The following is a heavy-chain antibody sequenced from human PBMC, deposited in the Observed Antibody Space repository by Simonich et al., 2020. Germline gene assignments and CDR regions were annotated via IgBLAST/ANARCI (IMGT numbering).Heavy chain of an antibody. D-gene: IGHD5-12*01. CDR2: IYYRGST. J-gene: IGHJ4*02. CDR3: ARHDRWLQFYFDY. CDR1: GGSISSYY. V-gene: IGHV4-59*08. Sequence: QVQLQESGPGLVKPSETLSLTCTVSGGSISSYYWSWIRQPPGKGLEWIGYIYYRGSTHYNPSLKSRVTISVDTSKNQFSLKLSSVTAADTAVYYCARHDRWLQFYFDYWGQGTLVTVSS.